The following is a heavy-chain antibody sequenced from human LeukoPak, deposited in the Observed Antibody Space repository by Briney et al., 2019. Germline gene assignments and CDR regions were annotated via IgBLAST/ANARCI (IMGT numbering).Heavy chain of an antibody. Sequence: GGSLRLSCAASGFIFSSQWMGWVRQAPGKGPEWVSNISGGDISTYYADSVKGRFTISRDNSKNTLYLQMNSLRDEDTAVYYCARDWFHAIDYWGQGTLVTVSS. CDR3: ARDWFHAIDY. CDR1: GFIFSSQW. J-gene: IGHJ4*02. D-gene: IGHD2/OR15-2a*01. CDR2: ISGGDIST. V-gene: IGHV3-23*01.